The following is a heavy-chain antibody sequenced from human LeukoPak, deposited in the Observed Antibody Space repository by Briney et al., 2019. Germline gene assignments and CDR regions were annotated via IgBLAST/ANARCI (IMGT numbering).Heavy chain of an antibody. J-gene: IGHJ6*03. CDR1: GGSISNFY. D-gene: IGHD2-21*02. V-gene: IGHV4-59*01. Sequence: PSETLSLTCTVSGGSISNFYWSWIRQPPGKGLEWIAYIYDIGSSRNNPSLESRVTTSVDTSKNQFSLRLSSVTAADTAVYYCARVWKAHLVVETATPGYYYYMDDWGTGTTATVSS. CDR2: IYDIGSS. CDR3: ARVWKAHLVVETATPGYYYYMDD.